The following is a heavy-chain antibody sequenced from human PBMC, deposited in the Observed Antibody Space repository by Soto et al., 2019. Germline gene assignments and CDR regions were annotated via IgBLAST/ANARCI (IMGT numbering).Heavy chain of an antibody. V-gene: IGHV3-30-3*01. Sequence: GGSLRLSCAASGFSFSISPMHWVRQAPGKGPEWVALISYDGTDKFYADSVKGRFTISRDNSKSTLYLQVDSLRPEDAAVYYCARDPKTSGGQHWAFNYFDSWGQGTLVTVSS. J-gene: IGHJ4*02. CDR2: ISYDGTDK. CDR3: ARDPKTSGGQHWAFNYFDS. CDR1: GFSFSISP. D-gene: IGHD7-27*01.